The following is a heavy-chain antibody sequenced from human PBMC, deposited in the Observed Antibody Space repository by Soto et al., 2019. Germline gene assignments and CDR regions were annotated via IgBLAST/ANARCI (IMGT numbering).Heavy chain of an antibody. CDR1: GFTFSSYA. Sequence: PGGSLRLSCAASGFTFSSYAMSWVRQAPGKGLEWVSAISGSGGSTYCADSVKGRFTISRDNSKNTLYLQMNSLRAEDTAVYYCANSWPERDPFNYDILTGYRDYWGQGTLVTVSS. CDR3: ANSWPERDPFNYDILTGYRDY. V-gene: IGHV3-23*01. CDR2: ISGSGGST. J-gene: IGHJ4*02. D-gene: IGHD3-9*01.